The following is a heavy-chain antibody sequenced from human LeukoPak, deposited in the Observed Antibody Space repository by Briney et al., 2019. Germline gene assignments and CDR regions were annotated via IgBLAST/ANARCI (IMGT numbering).Heavy chain of an antibody. J-gene: IGHJ3*02. D-gene: IGHD1-26*01. V-gene: IGHV1-69*13. Sequence: GASVKVSCKASGGTFSSYAISWVRQAPGQGLEWMGGIIPIFGTANYAQKFQGRVTITADESTSSAYMELSSLRSEDTAVYYCATTKPTEELLHAFDIWGQGTMVTVSS. CDR1: GGTFSSYA. CDR3: ATTKPTEELLHAFDI. CDR2: IIPIFGTA.